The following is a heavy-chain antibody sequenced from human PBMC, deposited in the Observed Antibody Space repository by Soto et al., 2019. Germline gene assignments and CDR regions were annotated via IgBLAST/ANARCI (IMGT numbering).Heavy chain of an antibody. CDR1: GFTVSGNY. CDR2: IYVSGNT. J-gene: IGHJ6*03. CDR3: AREHSHASEPARGYMDV. V-gene: IGHV3-66*01. Sequence: EVQLVESGGGLVLPGESLRLSCAASGFTVSGNYMIWVRQAPGKGLEWVSTIYVSGNTNYADSVKGRFTISRDISKNTLYLQMNSLGADDTAVYYCAREHSHASEPARGYMDVWGKGTTVTVSS. D-gene: IGHD3-10*01.